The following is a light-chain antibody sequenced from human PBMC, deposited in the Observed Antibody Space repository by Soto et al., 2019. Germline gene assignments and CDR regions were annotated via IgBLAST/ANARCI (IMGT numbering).Light chain of an antibody. V-gene: IGLV2-14*01. CDR2: EVS. J-gene: IGLJ1*01. CDR3: SSLTTSNPYV. Sequence: QSALTQPASVSGSPGQSITISCTGTSSDIGAYNSVSWYQPHPGKAPKLMIYEVSNRPSGVSYRFSASKSGNTASLTISGLQAEDEADYYCSSLTTSNPYVFGTGTKLTVL. CDR1: SSDIGAYNS.